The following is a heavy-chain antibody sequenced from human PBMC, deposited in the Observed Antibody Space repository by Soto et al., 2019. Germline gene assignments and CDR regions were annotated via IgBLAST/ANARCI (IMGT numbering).Heavy chain of an antibody. Sequence: GGSLRLSCAASGFTFSSYAMSWVRQAPGKGLEWVSAISGSGFTTYFADSVKGRFTISRDNSKNTLYLQMNSLRAEDTAVYYCAKDDRDGYSSAVDVWGKGTTVTVSS. CDR2: ISGSGFTT. D-gene: IGHD6-13*01. CDR3: AKDDRDGYSSAVDV. CDR1: GFTFSSYA. V-gene: IGHV3-23*01. J-gene: IGHJ6*04.